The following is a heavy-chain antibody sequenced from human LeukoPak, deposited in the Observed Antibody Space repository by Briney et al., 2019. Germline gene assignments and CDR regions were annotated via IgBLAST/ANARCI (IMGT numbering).Heavy chain of an antibody. D-gene: IGHD3-10*01. CDR1: GFAFSRYG. V-gene: IGHV3-30*03. CDR2: ISYDGVIK. CDR3: ARAVGPYDY. J-gene: IGHJ4*02. Sequence: GGSLRLSCAASGFAFSRYGMHWVRQAPGKGLQWVAVISYDGVIKYYADSVKGRFTISRDNSKNTLFLQMNSLRADDTAVYYCARAVGPYDYWGQGTPVTVSS.